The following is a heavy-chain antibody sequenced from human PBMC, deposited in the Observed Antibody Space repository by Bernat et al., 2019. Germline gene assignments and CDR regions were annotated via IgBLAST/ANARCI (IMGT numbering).Heavy chain of an antibody. Sequence: QVQLVESGGRVVQPGGSLRLSCAASGFTFNTYGMQWVRQAPGKGLEWVAYIRYDGSNKYYADYVKGRFTISRDNSKNTLFLQMNSLTTDDTAVYYCAKPIPGGRELGAFDTWGQGTMVTVSS. D-gene: IGHD1-7*01. CDR2: IRYDGSNK. CDR1: GFTFNTYG. V-gene: IGHV3-30*02. CDR3: AKPIPGGRELGAFDT. J-gene: IGHJ3*02.